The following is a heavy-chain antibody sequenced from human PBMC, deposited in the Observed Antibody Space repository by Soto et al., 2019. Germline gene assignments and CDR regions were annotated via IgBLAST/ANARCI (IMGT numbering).Heavy chain of an antibody. CDR3: ARDCYYCVNTGHSDSGAETFDI. V-gene: IGHV1-18*01. CDR1: GYTFDSYG. CDR2: ISPYDGDT. J-gene: IGHJ3*02. D-gene: IGHD3-22*01. Sequence: QVQLVQSGAEVKKPGASVKVSCEASGYTFDSYGIIWVRQAPGLGLEWMGWISPYDGDTNYAPHLRGRATLTTDAXTXTVYMELRSRRSDDTAIYYCARDCYYCVNTGHSDSGAETFDIWGQGTMVTVSS.